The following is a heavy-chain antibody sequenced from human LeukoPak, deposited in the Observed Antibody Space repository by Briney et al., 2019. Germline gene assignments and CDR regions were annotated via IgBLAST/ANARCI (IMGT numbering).Heavy chain of an antibody. J-gene: IGHJ5*02. Sequence: ASVKVSCKASGYTFTSYGISWVRQAPGQGLEWMGWISAYNGNTNYAQKLQGRVTMTTDTSTSTAYMELRSLRSDDTAVYYCARDLLGVGATYWFDPWGQGTLVTVSS. V-gene: IGHV1-18*01. D-gene: IGHD1-26*01. CDR3: ARDLLGVGATYWFDP. CDR1: GYTFTSYG. CDR2: ISAYNGNT.